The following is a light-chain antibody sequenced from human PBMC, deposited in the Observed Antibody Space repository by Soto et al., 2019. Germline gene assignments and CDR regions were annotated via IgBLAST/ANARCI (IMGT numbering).Light chain of an antibody. CDR2: DVS. V-gene: IGLV2-14*01. J-gene: IGLJ2*01. Sequence: QSALTQPASVSGSPGQSITISCTGTSSDVGGYNYVSWYQQHPGKVPKLMIYDVSNRPSGVSNRFSGSKSGNTASLTISGLQAEDEADYYCSSYKISSTLVVFGGGTKVTVL. CDR1: SSDVGGYNY. CDR3: SSYKISSTLVV.